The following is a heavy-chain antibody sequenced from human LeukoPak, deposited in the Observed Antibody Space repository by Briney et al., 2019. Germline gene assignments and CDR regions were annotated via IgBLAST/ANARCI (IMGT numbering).Heavy chain of an antibody. J-gene: IGHJ6*02. V-gene: IGHV4-34*01. CDR3: ARGRGMGAYYYGMDV. Sequence: PSETLSLTCTVSGGSISSYYWSWIRQPPGKGLEWIGEINHSGSTNYNPSLKSRVTISVDTSKNQFSLKLSSVTAADTAVYYCARGRGMGAYYYGMDVWGQGTTVTVSS. D-gene: IGHD1-26*01. CDR1: GGSISSYY. CDR2: INHSGST.